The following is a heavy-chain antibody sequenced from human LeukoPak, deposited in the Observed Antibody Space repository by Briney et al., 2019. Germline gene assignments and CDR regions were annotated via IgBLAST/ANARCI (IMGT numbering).Heavy chain of an antibody. CDR1: GGSISSYY. CDR2: IYTSGST. D-gene: IGHD6-13*01. Sequence: KPSETLSLXCTVSGGSISSYYWRWIRQPAGKGLEWIGRIYTSGSTNYNPSLKSRVTMSVDTSKNQFSLKLSSVTAADTAVYYCARAAAGYYYYYYMDVWGKGTTVTVSS. J-gene: IGHJ6*03. V-gene: IGHV4-4*07. CDR3: ARAAAGYYYYYYMDV.